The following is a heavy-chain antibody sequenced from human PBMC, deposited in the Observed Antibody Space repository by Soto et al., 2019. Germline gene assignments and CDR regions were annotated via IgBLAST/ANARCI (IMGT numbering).Heavy chain of an antibody. CDR3: ARDRRGTRVPEWFDP. J-gene: IGHJ5*02. D-gene: IGHD2-2*01. CDR1: GFPFSSYW. V-gene: IGHV3-7*04. Sequence: GGSLRLSCAASGFPFSSYWMNWVRQAPGKGLEWVANIKQDGNEKYHVDSVKGRFTISRDNAKNSLYLQMNSLRAEDTAVYYCARDRRGTRVPEWFDPWGQGNLVTVSS. CDR2: IKQDGNEK.